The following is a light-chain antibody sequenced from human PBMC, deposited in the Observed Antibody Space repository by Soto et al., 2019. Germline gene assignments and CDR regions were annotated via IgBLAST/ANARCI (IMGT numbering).Light chain of an antibody. Sequence: DIQMTQSPTSASAFVGDRVTITCRASQGISSWLAWYQQRPGKAPRLLIYAASSLQRGVPSRFSGSGSGTDFTLTITSLQPEDFATYYCQQANTFPYTVGQGTKLEIK. CDR2: AAS. CDR1: QGISSW. V-gene: IGKV1-12*01. J-gene: IGKJ2*01. CDR3: QQANTFPYT.